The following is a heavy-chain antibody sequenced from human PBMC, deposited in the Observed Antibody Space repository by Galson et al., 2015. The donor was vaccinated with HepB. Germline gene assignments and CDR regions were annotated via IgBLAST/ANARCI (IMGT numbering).Heavy chain of an antibody. CDR3: ARDFDWSSPSYYHYMDV. Sequence: SVKVSCKASGYTFTSYGISWVRQAPGQGLEWMGWISAYNGNTNYAQKLQGRVTMTTDTSTSTAYMELRSLRSDDTAVYYCARDFDWSSPSYYHYMDVWGKGTTVTVSS. V-gene: IGHV1-18*01. J-gene: IGHJ6*03. CDR2: ISAYNGNT. CDR1: GYTFTSYG. D-gene: IGHD3-9*01.